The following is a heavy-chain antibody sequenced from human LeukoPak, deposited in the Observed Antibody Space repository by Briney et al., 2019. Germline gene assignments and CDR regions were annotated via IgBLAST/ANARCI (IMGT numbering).Heavy chain of an antibody. CDR2: INHSGST. CDR3: ARVCPIVVVPAARYYFDY. CDR1: GGSFSGYY. V-gene: IGHV4-34*01. D-gene: IGHD2-2*01. J-gene: IGHJ4*02. Sequence: SETLSLTCAVYGGSFSGYYWSWIRQPPGKGLEWIGEINHSGSTNYNPSLKSRVTISVDTSKNQFYLKLSSVTAADTAVYYCARVCPIVVVPAARYYFDYWGQGTLVTVSS.